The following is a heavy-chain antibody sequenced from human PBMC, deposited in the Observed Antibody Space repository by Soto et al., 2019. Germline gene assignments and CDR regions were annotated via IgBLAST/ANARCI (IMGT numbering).Heavy chain of an antibody. CDR1: GYTFTGYY. D-gene: IGHD3-10*01. J-gene: IGHJ2*01. CDR2: INPNSGGT. CDR3: ARDRGTMVRGVTSWYFDL. Sequence: QVQLVQSGAEVKKPRASVKVSCKASGYTFTGYYMHWVRQAPGQGLEWMGWINPNSGGTNYAQKFQGWVTMTRDTSISTAYMELSRLRSDDTAVYYCARDRGTMVRGVTSWYFDLWGRGTLVTVSS. V-gene: IGHV1-2*04.